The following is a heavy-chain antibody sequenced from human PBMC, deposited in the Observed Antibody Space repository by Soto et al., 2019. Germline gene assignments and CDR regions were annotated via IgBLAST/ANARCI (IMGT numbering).Heavy chain of an antibody. Sequence: GGSLRLSCAASGFTFSSYAMSWFRQAPGKGLEWVSAISGSGGSTYYADSVKGRFTISRDNSKNTLYLQMNSLRAEDTAVYYCAKARSRYSSGWSPDSFDYWGQGTLVTVSS. V-gene: IGHV3-23*01. J-gene: IGHJ4*02. D-gene: IGHD6-19*01. CDR1: GFTFSSYA. CDR3: AKARSRYSSGWSPDSFDY. CDR2: ISGSGGST.